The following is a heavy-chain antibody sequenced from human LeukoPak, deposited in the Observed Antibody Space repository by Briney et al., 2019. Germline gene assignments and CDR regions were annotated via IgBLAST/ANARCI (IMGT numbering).Heavy chain of an antibody. D-gene: IGHD3-22*01. Sequence: SETLCLTCAVSGGSISSGGYSWSWIRQPPGKGLEWIGYIYHSGSTYYNPSLKSRVTISVDRSKNQFSLKLSSVTAADTAVYYCARGYYYDSSGYSLNPYTSYAFDIWGQGTMATVSS. V-gene: IGHV4-30-2*01. CDR3: ARGYYYDSSGYSLNPYTSYAFDI. CDR2: IYHSGST. J-gene: IGHJ3*02. CDR1: GGSISSGGYS.